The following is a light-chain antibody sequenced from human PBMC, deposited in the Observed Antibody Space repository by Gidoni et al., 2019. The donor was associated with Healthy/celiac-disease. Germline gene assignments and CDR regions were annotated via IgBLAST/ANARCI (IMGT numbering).Light chain of an antibody. CDR1: QGMSSY. V-gene: IGKV1-8*01. Sequence: AIRMTPSPSSFSASTGDRVTITCRASQGMSSYLAWYQQKPGKAPKLLIYAASTWQSGVTSRFSGSGSGTDFTLTISCLQSEDFATYYCQQYYSYPRTFGQGTKVEIK. CDR2: AAS. CDR3: QQYYSYPRT. J-gene: IGKJ1*01.